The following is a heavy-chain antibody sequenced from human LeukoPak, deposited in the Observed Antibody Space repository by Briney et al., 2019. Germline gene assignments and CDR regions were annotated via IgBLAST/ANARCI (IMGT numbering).Heavy chain of an antibody. CDR2: IYSSGTT. CDR3: ARALRSGDYFDY. Sequence: SETLSLTCAVSGYSISSGYYWSWIRQPAGKGLEWIGRIYSSGTTKYNPSLKSRVTISVDKSKNQFSLKLSSVTAADAAVYYCARALRSGDYFDYWGQGTLVTVSS. D-gene: IGHD2-15*01. V-gene: IGHV4-61*02. CDR1: GYSISSGYY. J-gene: IGHJ4*02.